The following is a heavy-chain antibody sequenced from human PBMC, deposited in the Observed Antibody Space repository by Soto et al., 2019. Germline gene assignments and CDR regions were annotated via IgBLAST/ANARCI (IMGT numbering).Heavy chain of an antibody. V-gene: IGHV3-9*01. J-gene: IGHJ4*02. CDR1: GFTFDDYA. D-gene: IGHD3-9*01. CDR2: ISWNSGSI. CDR3: AKDSLPLRYFDWLLDY. Sequence: GGSLRLSCAASGFTFDDYAMHWVRQAPGKGLEWVSGISWNSGSIGYADSVKGRFTISRDNAKNSLYLQMNNLRAEDTALYYCAKDSLPLRYFDWLLDYWGQGTLVTVSS.